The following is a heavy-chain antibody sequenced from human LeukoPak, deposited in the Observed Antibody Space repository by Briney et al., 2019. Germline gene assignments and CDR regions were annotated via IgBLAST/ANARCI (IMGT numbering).Heavy chain of an antibody. D-gene: IGHD6-19*01. V-gene: IGHV3-23*01. J-gene: IGHJ4*02. CDR1: GFTFSSYA. CDR3: AKAGDGIAVAGSYFDY. CDR2: ISGSGGST. Sequence: GGSLRLSCAASGFTFSSYAMSWVRQAPGKGLEWVSAISGSGGSTYYADSVKGRFTISRDNSKNTLYLQMNSLRAEDTAVYYCAKAGDGIAVAGSYFDYWGQGTLVTVSS.